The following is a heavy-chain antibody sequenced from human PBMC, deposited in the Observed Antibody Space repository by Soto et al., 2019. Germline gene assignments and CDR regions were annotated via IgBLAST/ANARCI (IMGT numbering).Heavy chain of an antibody. CDR3: ARTSSSSSHYFDY. CDR2: ISSSSSYI. Sequence: EVQLVESGGGLVKPGGSLRLSCAASGFTFSSYSMNWVRQAPGQGLEWVSSISSSSSYIYYADSVKGRFTISRDNAQSSLYLQMNSLRAEDTAVYYCARTSSSSSHYFDYWGQGTLVTVSS. CDR1: GFTFSSYS. V-gene: IGHV3-21*01. J-gene: IGHJ4*02. D-gene: IGHD6-6*01.